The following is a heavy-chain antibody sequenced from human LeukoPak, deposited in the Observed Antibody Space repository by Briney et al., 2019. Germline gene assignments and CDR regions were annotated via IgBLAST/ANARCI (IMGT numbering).Heavy chain of an antibody. V-gene: IGHV4-39*01. D-gene: IGHD3-3*01. CDR1: GGSISSSSYY. J-gene: IGHJ5*02. Sequence: SETLSLTCTVSGGSISSSSYYWGWIRQPPGKGLEWLGSIYYSASTYYNPSLKSRVTIFVDTSKNQFSLKLSSVAAADTAVYYCARQTRFLEWLPTKWYDPWGQGTLVTVSS. CDR3: ARQTRFLEWLPTKWYDP. CDR2: IYYSAST.